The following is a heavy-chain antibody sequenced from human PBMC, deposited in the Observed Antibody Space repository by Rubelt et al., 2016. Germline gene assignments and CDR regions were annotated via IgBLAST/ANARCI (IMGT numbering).Heavy chain of an antibody. CDR3: AKVVGFGVSYYGMDV. D-gene: IGHD3-3*01. CDR1: GFTFSSYA. V-gene: IGHV3-23*01. Sequence: EVQLLESGGGLVQPGGSLRLSCAASGFTFSSYAMSWVRQAPGKGLEWVSGISGSGGSTYYTGSVTGRFTVSRASSKNTLYLQMNSLRAEDTAVYYCAKVVGFGVSYYGMDVWGQGTTVTVSS. J-gene: IGHJ6*02. CDR2: ISGSGGST.